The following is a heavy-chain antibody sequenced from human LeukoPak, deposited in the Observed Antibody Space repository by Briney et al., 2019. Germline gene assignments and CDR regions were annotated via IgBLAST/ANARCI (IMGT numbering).Heavy chain of an antibody. CDR3: ARGVARYYYGSGSYSPYYFDY. Sequence: SETLSLTCTVPGGSISSSSYYWGWIRQPPGKGLEWIGSIYYSGSTYYNPSLKSRVTISVDTSKNQFSLKLSSVTAADTAVYYCARGVARYYYGSGSYSPYYFDYWGQGTLVTVSS. D-gene: IGHD3-10*01. J-gene: IGHJ4*02. V-gene: IGHV4-39*01. CDR1: GGSISSSSYY. CDR2: IYYSGST.